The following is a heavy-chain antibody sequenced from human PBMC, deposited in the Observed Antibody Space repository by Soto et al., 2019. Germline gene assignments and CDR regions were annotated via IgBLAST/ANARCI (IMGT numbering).Heavy chain of an antibody. Sequence: GGSLRLSCAASGFTFSSYGMHWVRQAPGKGLEWVAVISYDGSNKYYADSVKGRFTISRDNSKNTLYLQMNSLRAEDTAVYYCAKSSYWNYFDYWGQGTLVTVSS. V-gene: IGHV3-30*18. CDR3: AKSSYWNYFDY. CDR2: ISYDGSNK. CDR1: GFTFSSYG. D-gene: IGHD1-1*01. J-gene: IGHJ4*02.